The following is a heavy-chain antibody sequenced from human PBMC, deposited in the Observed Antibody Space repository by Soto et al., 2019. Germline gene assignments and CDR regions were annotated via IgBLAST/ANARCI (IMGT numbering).Heavy chain of an antibody. V-gene: IGHV4-4*07. CDR3: KSDGMMTRDT. D-gene: IGHD1-1*01. CDR1: GVSVTSYT. Sequence: TSETLSLTCIVSGVSVTSYTWSWVRQPANKGLEWIGRVFSSVSATYSPSLKSRVRISMDTPENRISLKLDSVTAADAGVYSCKSDGMMTRDTWGPGTLVPVSS. J-gene: IGHJ4*01. CDR2: VFSSVSA.